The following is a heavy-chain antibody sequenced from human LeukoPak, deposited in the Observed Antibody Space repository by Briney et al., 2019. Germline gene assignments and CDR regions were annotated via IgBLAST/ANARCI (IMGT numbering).Heavy chain of an antibody. D-gene: IGHD6-19*01. Sequence: PGGSLRLSCAAPGFTFSSYAMSWVRQAPGKGPEWVSGISARDGSTWYGDSGKGRFTISRDISKNTLYLQVNSLRADDTAVYYCAKEIAVAGRPPLDSWGQGTLVTVSS. CDR2: ISARDGST. CDR1: GFTFSSYA. V-gene: IGHV3-23*01. CDR3: AKEIAVAGRPPLDS. J-gene: IGHJ4*02.